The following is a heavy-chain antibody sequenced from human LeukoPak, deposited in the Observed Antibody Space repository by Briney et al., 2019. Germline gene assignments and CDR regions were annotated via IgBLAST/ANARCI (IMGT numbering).Heavy chain of an antibody. CDR3: ARPVEADD. CDR2: IYPGDSNT. D-gene: IGHD5-24*01. V-gene: IGHV5-51*01. Sequence: GESLKISCRCSGYTFTSYWIGWVRQMPGRGLEWMGIIYPGDSNTKYSPSFQGQVTISADKSISTAYLQGSSLKSSDTAMYYCARPVEADDWGQGTLVTVSS. J-gene: IGHJ4*02. CDR1: GYTFTSYW.